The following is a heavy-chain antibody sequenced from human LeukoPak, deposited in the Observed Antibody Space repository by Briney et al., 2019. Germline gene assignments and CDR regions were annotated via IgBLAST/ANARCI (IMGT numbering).Heavy chain of an antibody. D-gene: IGHD3-3*01. V-gene: IGHV3-23*01. J-gene: IGHJ6*02. Sequence: PGGSLRLSCAASGFTFSSYAMSWVRQAPGKGLEWVSAISGSGGSTYYADSVKGRFTISRDNSKNTLYLQMNSLRAEDTAVYYCAKAQPDNVLRFLEWLPPDPYYYYGMDVWGQGTTVTVSS. CDR3: AKAQPDNVLRFLEWLPPDPYYYYGMDV. CDR2: ISGSGGST. CDR1: GFTFSSYA.